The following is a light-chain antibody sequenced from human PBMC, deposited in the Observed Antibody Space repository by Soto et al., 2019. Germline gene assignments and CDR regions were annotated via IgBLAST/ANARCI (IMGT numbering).Light chain of an antibody. CDR2: DAS. CDR1: QSISSW. V-gene: IGKV1-5*01. CDR3: QQYNSYWT. J-gene: IGKJ1*01. Sequence: DIQMTQSPSTLSASVGDRVPLPCRASQSISSWLAWYQQKPGKAPKLLIYDASSLESGVPSRFSGSGSGTEFTLTISSLQPDDFATYYCQQYNSYWTFGQGTKVDIK.